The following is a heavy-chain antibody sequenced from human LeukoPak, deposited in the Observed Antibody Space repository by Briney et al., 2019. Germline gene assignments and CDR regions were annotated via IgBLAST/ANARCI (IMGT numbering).Heavy chain of an antibody. V-gene: IGHV1-69*04. CDR3: ARERRRIEGLGPYRIIYYYGMDV. CDR2: IIPILGIA. J-gene: IGHJ6*02. Sequence: ASVKVSCKASGGTFSSYAISWVRQAPGQGLEWMGRIIPILGIANYAQKFQGRVTITADKSTSTAYMELSSLRSEDTAVYYCARERRRIEGLGPYRIIYYYGMDVWGQGTTVTVSS. D-gene: IGHD1-1*01. CDR1: GGTFSSYA.